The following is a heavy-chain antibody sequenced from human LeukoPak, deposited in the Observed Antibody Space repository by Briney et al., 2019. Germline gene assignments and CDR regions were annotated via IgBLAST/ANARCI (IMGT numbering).Heavy chain of an antibody. CDR2: MNPNSGNT. CDR3: TRGSSGRRDN. CDR1: GYTFTSCD. V-gene: IGHV1-8*01. Sequence: ASVKVSCKASGYTFTSCDINWVRQATGQGLEWMGWMNPNSGNTGYGQSFQGKIAMTRDISIGTAYMELSNLTSEDTAIYYCTRGSSGRRDNWGQGTLVTVSA. J-gene: IGHJ4*02. D-gene: IGHD6-19*01.